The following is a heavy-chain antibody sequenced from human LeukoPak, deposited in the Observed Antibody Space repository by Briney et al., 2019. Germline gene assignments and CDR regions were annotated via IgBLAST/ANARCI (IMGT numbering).Heavy chain of an antibody. CDR1: GVSITSDKYY. V-gene: IGHV4-31*03. CDR3: ATPFCGTISCLDVFDI. J-gene: IGHJ3*02. D-gene: IGHD2-2*01. CDR2: MYYSGTP. Sequence: PSETLSLTCTVSGVSITSDKYYWSWFRQRSGKGLEWIGYMYYSGTPSYNPSLKSRVSISVDTSRSHFSLKLSSVTAADTAVYYCATPFCGTISCLDVFDIWSQGTMVTVSS.